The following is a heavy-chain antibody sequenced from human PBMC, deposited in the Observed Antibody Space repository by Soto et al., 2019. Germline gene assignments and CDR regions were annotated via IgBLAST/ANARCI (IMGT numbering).Heavy chain of an antibody. CDR1: GYPFIKYG. Sequence: QLQLVQSAAEVKKPGASVRVSCKAYGYPFIKYGISWIRQAPEQGLEWMGWIKVDSGYTNYAQKFKGRVTMTADTSSDTAFMELRSLRLDDTAVYFCATSYETGFDPWGQGTLVSVSS. V-gene: IGHV1-18*04. CDR3: ATSYETGFDP. CDR2: IKVDSGYT. D-gene: IGHD5-12*01. J-gene: IGHJ5*02.